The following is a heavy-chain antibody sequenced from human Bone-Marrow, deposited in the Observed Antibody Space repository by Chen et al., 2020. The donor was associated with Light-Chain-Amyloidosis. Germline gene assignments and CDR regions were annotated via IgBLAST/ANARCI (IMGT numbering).Heavy chain of an antibody. D-gene: IGHD1-1*01. J-gene: IGHJ4*02. Sequence: EVQLVESGGGLVQPGGSLRLSCVASGFTFSDHWMHWVRQAPGEALVWVSYINIDGRSTTYADSVKGRFTISRDNAKNTLYLKMSSLRADDTAVYYCARDGASTTDLDYWGQGSLVTVSS. CDR2: INIDGRST. V-gene: IGHV3-74*01. CDR3: ARDGASTTDLDY. CDR1: GFTFSDHW.